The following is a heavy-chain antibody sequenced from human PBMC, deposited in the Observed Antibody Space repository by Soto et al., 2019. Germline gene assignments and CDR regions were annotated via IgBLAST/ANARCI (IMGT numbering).Heavy chain of an antibody. D-gene: IGHD2-15*01. J-gene: IGHJ3*02. Sequence: GASVKVSCKASGYTFTGYYMNWVRQAPGQGLEWMGWINPNSGGTNYAQKFQGRVTMTRDTSISTAYMELSRLRSDDTAVYYCATHQSLVVVVATTNDAFDIWRQGPMVTVSS. CDR2: INPNSGGT. CDR3: ATHQSLVVVVATTNDAFDI. V-gene: IGHV1-2*02. CDR1: GYTFTGYY.